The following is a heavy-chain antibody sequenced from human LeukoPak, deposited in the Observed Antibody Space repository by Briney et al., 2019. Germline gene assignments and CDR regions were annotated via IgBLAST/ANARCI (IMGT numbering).Heavy chain of an antibody. D-gene: IGHD2-2*01. CDR3: ASRYCSSTSCYNPGFDP. J-gene: IGHJ5*02. CDR1: GGTFSSYA. CDR2: IIPIFGTA. V-gene: IGHV1-69*05. Sequence: ASVKVSCKASGGTFSSYAISWVRQAPGQGLEWIGVIIPIFGTANYAQKFQGRVTITTDESTSTAYMELSSLRSEDTAVYYCASRYCSSTSCYNPGFDPWGLGTLVTVSS.